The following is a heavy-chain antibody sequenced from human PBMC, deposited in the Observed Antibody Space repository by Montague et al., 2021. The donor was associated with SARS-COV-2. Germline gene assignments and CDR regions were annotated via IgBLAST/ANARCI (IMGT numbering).Heavy chain of an antibody. D-gene: IGHD3-3*01. CDR1: GGSFSGYY. CDR2: INHSGST. CDR3: ARGYQLRFWEWSSRQSTFDF. V-gene: IGHV4-34*01. J-gene: IGHJ4*01. Sequence: SETLSLTCALYGGSFSGYYWSWIRQPPGKGLEWIGEINHSGSTNYNPSLKSRVTISEDTSKNQFSLKLSSVTAAGTAVYYCARGYQLRFWEWSSRQSTFDFWGQGTMVTVSS.